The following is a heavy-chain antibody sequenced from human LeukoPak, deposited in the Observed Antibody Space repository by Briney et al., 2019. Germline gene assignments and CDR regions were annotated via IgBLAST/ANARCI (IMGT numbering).Heavy chain of an antibody. Sequence: GGSLRLSCAVFGITLSNYGMSWVRQAPGKGLEWVAGISDSGGRTNYADSVKGRFTISRDNPKNTLYLQMNSLRVEDAAVYFCAKRGVVIRVILVGFHKEAYYFDSWGQGALVTVSS. V-gene: IGHV3-23*01. CDR3: AKRGVVIRVILVGFHKEAYYFDS. J-gene: IGHJ4*02. D-gene: IGHD3-22*01. CDR1: GITLSNYG. CDR2: ISDSGGRT.